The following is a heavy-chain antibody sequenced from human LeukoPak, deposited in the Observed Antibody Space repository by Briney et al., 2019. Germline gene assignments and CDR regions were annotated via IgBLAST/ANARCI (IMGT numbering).Heavy chain of an antibody. CDR3: ARVPWGDRLPDY. CDR2: MNPNSGNT. Sequence: ASVKVSCKASGYTFTSYDINWVRQATGQGLEWMGWMNPNSGNTGYAQKFQGRVTMTRNTSISTAYMELSSLRSEDTAVYYCARVPWGDRLPDYWGQGTLVTVSS. J-gene: IGHJ4*02. V-gene: IGHV1-8*01. D-gene: IGHD2-21*01. CDR1: GYTFTSYD.